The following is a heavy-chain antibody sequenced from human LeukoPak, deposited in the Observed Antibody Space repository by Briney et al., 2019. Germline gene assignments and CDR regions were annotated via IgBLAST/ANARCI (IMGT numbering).Heavy chain of an antibody. CDR2: IYYSGST. CDR1: GGSISSGGYY. D-gene: IGHD2-15*01. CDR3: ARGVGVAFDI. J-gene: IGHJ3*02. V-gene: IGHV4-31*03. Sequence: PSETLSLTCTVSGGSISSGGYYWSWIRQHPGEGLEWIGYIYYSGSTYYNPSLKSRVTISVDTSKNQFSLKLSSVTAADTAVYYCARGVGVAFDIWGQGTMVTVSS.